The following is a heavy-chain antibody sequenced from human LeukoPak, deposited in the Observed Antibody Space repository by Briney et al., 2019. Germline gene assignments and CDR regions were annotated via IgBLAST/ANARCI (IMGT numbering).Heavy chain of an antibody. Sequence: SETLSLTCTVSGGSISSYYWSWIRQPPGKGLEWIGYIYYSGTTNYNPSLKSRVTVSVDTSKNQFSLKLSSVTAADTAVYYCARHLNTITVKADFDYFGQGTLVTVSS. CDR2: IYYSGTT. CDR1: GGSISSYY. D-gene: IGHD5-24*01. J-gene: IGHJ4*02. CDR3: ARHLNTITVKADFDY. V-gene: IGHV4-59*08.